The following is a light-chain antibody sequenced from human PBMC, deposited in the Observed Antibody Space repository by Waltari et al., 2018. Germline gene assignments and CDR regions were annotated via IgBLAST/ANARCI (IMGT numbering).Light chain of an antibody. CDR3: LQQFTDPRT. CDR1: QGIRND. J-gene: IGKJ1*01. Sequence: DIQMTQSPSSLSASIGDRLTITCRASQGIRNDLGWDQQKPGKAPKCLIYGASNLQSGFPSRFRGSGSETEFTLTSSSLRPEDFATYYCLQQFTDPRTFGRGTKVEVK. CDR2: GAS. V-gene: IGKV1-17*01.